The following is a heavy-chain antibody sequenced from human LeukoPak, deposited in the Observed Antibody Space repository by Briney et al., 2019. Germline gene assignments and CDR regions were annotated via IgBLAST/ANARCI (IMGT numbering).Heavy chain of an antibody. J-gene: IGHJ6*02. CDR1: GFTFSSYW. D-gene: IGHD6-13*01. CDR3: ARVSGPSSSWYPTLNYYYYGMDV. V-gene: IGHV3-7*01. CDR2: IKQDGSEK. Sequence: GGSLRLSCAASGFTFSSYWMSWVRQAPGKGLEWVANIKQDGSEKYYVDSVKGRFTISRDNARNSLYLQMNSLRAEDTAVYYCARVSGPSSSWYPTLNYYYYGMDVWGQGTTVTVSS.